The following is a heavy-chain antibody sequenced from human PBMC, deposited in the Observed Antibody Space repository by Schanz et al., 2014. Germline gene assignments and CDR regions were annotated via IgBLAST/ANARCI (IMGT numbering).Heavy chain of an antibody. V-gene: IGHV3-30*02. CDR1: GYSFSDYD. Sequence: VQVVESGGGLVQPGGSLRLSCVGSGYSFSDYDMYWIRQAPGKGLEWLAFLRSDGSRRDYADSVKGRFTISRDNSRNTLSLQMSSLRPEDTAVYYCAKDPPRGVRTPIKPTLDYWGQGTRVTVS. CDR3: AKDPPRGVRTPIKPTLDY. CDR2: LRSDGSRR. J-gene: IGHJ4*02. D-gene: IGHD3-10*01.